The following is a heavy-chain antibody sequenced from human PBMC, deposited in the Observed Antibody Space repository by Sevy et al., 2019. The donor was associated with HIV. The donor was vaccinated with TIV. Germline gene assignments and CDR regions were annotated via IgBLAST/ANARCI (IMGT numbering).Heavy chain of an antibody. Sequence: GGSLRLSCAASGFTFRTYAFHWVRQTPGRGLEWIGLISSNGDNAFYANSVRGRFTISRDNSKNTLYLQMNSLRAEDAALYYCAKDKGGTVVDYFDYWGQGTLVTVFS. CDR3: AKDKGGTVVDYFDY. V-gene: IGHV3-30-3*01. J-gene: IGHJ4*02. CDR2: ISSNGDNA. CDR1: GFTFRTYA. D-gene: IGHD2-15*01.